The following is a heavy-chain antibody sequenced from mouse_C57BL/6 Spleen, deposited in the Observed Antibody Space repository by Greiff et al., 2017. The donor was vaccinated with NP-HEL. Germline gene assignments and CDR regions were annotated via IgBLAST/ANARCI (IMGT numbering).Heavy chain of an antibody. D-gene: IGHD1-1*01. V-gene: IGHV1-53*01. Sequence: VQLQQPGTELVKPGASVKLSCKASGYTFTSYWMHWVKQRPGQGLEWIGNINPSNGGTNYNEKFKSKATLTVDKSSSTAYMHVSSLTSEDSAVYECARLATVVAPNWDFDVWGTGTTVTVSS. CDR3: ARLATVVAPNWDFDV. CDR2: INPSNGGT. CDR1: GYTFTSYW. J-gene: IGHJ1*03.